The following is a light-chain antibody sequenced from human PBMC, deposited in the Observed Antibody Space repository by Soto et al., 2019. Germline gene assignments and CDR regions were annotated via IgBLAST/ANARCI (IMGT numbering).Light chain of an antibody. CDR2: DVS. J-gene: IGLJ2*01. CDR3: CSYAGSYPVV. Sequence: LTQPASVSGSPGQSITISCTGTSSDVGGYNYVSWYQQHPGKAPKLMIYDVSKRPSGVPDRFPGSKSGNTASLTISGLQAEDEADYYCCSYAGSYPVVFGGGTKVTVL. CDR1: SSDVGGYNY. V-gene: IGLV2-11*01.